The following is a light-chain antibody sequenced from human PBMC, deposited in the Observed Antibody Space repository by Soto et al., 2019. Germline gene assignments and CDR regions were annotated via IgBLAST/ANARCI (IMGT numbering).Light chain of an antibody. V-gene: IGKV1-12*01. CDR1: RGIGDR. Sequence: DIQMTQSPSSLSAVVGARVTITCRASRGIGDRLAWFLQKPGKAPQFLIQTASNLQSGLASGFSGSVSEKEFILSINSLPPEDIATNSCRQVSSFPHTFRKGTKVYIK. CDR3: RQVSSFPHT. CDR2: TAS. J-gene: IGKJ1*01.